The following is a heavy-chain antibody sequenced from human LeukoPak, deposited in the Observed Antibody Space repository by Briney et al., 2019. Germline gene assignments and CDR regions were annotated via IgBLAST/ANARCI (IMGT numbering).Heavy chain of an antibody. J-gene: IGHJ6*03. CDR3: ARLGKADYMDV. D-gene: IGHD6-13*01. CDR1: GGSFSGYY. CDR2: INHSGST. V-gene: IGHV4-34*01. Sequence: SETLSLTCAVYGGSFSGYYWSWIRQPPGKGLEWIGEINHSGSTNYNPSLKSRVTISVDTSKNQFSLKLSSVTAADTAVYYCARLGKADYMDVWGKGTTVTVSS.